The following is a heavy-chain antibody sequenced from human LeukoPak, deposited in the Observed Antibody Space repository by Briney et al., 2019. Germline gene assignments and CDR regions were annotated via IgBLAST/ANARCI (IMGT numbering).Heavy chain of an antibody. J-gene: IGHJ4*02. CDR1: GFTVSSNY. D-gene: IGHD5-12*01. Sequence: GGSLRPSCAASGFTVSSNYMSWVRQAPGKGLEWVSVIYSSGSTYYADSVESRFTISTDNSKNTLYFLLMNLGAADTAVYYWSREFVEHRWSGYVALGYWGQGTLVTVSS. V-gene: IGHV3-53*01. CDR3: SREFVEHRWSGYVALGY. CDR2: IYSSGST.